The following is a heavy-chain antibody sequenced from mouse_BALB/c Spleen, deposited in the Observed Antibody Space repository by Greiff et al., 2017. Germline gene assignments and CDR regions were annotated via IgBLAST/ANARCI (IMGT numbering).Heavy chain of an antibody. CDR2: ISSGSSTI. CDR1: GFTFSSFG. J-gene: IGHJ4*01. CDR3: ARITTVVNYAMDY. Sequence: EVQRVESGGGLVQPGGSRKLSCAASGFTFSSFGMHWVRQAPEKGLEWVAYISSGSSTIYYADTVKGRFTISRDNPKNTLFLQMTSLRSEDTAMYYCARITTVVNYAMDYWGQGTSVTVSS. D-gene: IGHD1-1*01. V-gene: IGHV5-17*02.